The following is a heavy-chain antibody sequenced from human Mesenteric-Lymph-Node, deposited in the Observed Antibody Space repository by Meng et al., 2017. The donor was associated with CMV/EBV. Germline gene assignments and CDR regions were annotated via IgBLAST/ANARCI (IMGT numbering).Heavy chain of an antibody. CDR3: ARGQGGLVPAAIGYYYYDMDV. J-gene: IGHJ6*02. V-gene: IGHV1-8*02. CDR1: GNTFSTYD. D-gene: IGHD2-2*02. Sequence: ASVKVSCKASGNTFSTYDINWVRQAPGQGLEWMGWMNPNSGKKGYAQEFQGRVTMTRDTSTSTVYMELSSLRSEDTAVYYCARGQGGLVPAAIGYYYYDMDVWGQGTTVTVSS. CDR2: MNPNSGKK.